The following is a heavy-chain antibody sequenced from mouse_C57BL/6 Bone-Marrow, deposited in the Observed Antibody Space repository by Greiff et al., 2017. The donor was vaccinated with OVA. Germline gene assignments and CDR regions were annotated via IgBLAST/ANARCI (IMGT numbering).Heavy chain of an antibody. CDR2: INPNNGGT. CDR1: GYTFTDYN. CDR3: ARRRGLYYGYAKTGYYFDY. D-gene: IGHD2-2*01. V-gene: IGHV1-18*01. J-gene: IGHJ2*01. Sequence: VQLQQSGPELVKPGASVKIPCKASGYTFTDYNMDWVKQSHGKSLEWIGDINPNNGGTIYNQKFKGKATLTVDKSSSTAYMELRSLTSEDTAVYYCARRRGLYYGYAKTGYYFDYWGQGTTLTVSS.